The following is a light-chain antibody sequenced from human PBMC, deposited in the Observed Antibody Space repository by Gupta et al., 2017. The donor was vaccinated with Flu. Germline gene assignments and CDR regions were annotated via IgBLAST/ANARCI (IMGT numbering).Light chain of an antibody. CDR1: QSTGIW. CDR3: QQYDLSSFS. CDR2: KAS. V-gene: IGKV1-5*03. J-gene: IGKJ2*03. Sequence: DNDMTWSSSTLWPSVGDSVTISCRASQSTGIWLAWYQQTPGKAPKLLVYKASSLQSGVSSRFRGSGSGTDFTLTINNLQPEDFATYYCQQYDLSSFSFGQGTKVEIK.